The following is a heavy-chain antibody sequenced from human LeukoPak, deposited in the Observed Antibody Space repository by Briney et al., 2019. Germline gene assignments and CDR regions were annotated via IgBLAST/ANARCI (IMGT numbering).Heavy chain of an antibody. CDR1: GYTFTSYG. CDR3: ARVWWSAKWELLTGPYYFDY. V-gene: IGHV1-18*01. D-gene: IGHD1-26*01. CDR2: ISAYNGNT. J-gene: IGHJ4*02. Sequence: ASVKVSCKASGYTFTSYGISWVRQAPGQGLEWMGWISAYNGNTNYAQKLQGRVTMTTDTSTSTAHMELRSLRSDDTAVYYCARVWWSAKWELLTGPYYFDYWGQGTLVTVSS.